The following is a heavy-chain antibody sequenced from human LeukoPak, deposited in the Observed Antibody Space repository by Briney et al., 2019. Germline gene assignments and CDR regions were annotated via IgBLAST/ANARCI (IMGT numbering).Heavy chain of an antibody. Sequence: SQTLSLTCTVTGGSISSGSYYGSWIRQPAGKGLEWIGRIYTSGSTNYNPSLKGRVTISVDTSKNQFSLKLSSVTAADTAVYYCARVASTYYYDSSGYYYDPLFDYWGQGTLVTVSS. J-gene: IGHJ4*02. V-gene: IGHV4-61*02. CDR3: ARVASTYYYDSSGYYYDPLFDY. CDR1: GGSISSGSYY. CDR2: IYTSGST. D-gene: IGHD3-22*01.